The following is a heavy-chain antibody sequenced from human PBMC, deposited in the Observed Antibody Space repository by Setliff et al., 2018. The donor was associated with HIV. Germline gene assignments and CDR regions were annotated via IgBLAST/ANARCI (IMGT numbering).Heavy chain of an antibody. Sequence: SETLSLTCTVSGGSIYSGGYFWSWIRQPPGKGLEWIGSIYYSGNTNYNPSLKSRVTISVDTSKNQFSLKLSSVTAADTAVYYCARYYYDSSGYINWFDPWGQGTVVTVSS. CDR3: ARYYYDSSGYINWFDP. CDR2: IYYSGNT. D-gene: IGHD3-22*01. V-gene: IGHV4-31*03. CDR1: GGSIYSGGYF. J-gene: IGHJ5*02.